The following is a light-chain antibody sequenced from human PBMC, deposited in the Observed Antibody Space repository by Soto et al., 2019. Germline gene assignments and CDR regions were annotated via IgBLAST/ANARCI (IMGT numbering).Light chain of an antibody. Sequence: ILLMQSPGTLSLSPGERATLSCRASQSVSSNLAWYQQKPGQAPRLLLYGASTRATGIPARFSGSGSGTELTLTISSLQSEDFAVYYCQQYNNWPPITFGQGTRLEIK. CDR3: QQYNNWPPIT. V-gene: IGKV3-15*01. J-gene: IGKJ5*01. CDR1: QSVSSN. CDR2: GAS.